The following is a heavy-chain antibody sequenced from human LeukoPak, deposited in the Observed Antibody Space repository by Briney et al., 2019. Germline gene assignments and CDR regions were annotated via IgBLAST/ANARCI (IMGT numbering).Heavy chain of an antibody. V-gene: IGHV4-39*01. CDR2: IYYSGST. D-gene: IGHD6-19*01. CDR1: GGSISSSSYY. CDR3: ARRPRIAVAGPPFDC. Sequence: SETLSLTCTVSGGSISSSSYYWGWIRQPPGKGLEWIGTIYYSGSTYYNPSLKSRVTISVDTSKNQFSLKRTSVTAADTAMYYCARRPRIAVAGPPFDCWGQGTLVTVSS. J-gene: IGHJ4*02.